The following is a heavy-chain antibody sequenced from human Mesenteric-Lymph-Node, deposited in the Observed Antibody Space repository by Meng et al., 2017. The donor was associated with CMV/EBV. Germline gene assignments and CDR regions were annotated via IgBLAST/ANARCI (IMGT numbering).Heavy chain of an antibody. CDR1: GFTFSSYS. J-gene: IGHJ4*02. V-gene: IGHV3-21*06. CDR2: ISSGGAYI. D-gene: IGHD6-19*01. CDR3: ARDFGSVWEYYFDS. Sequence: GESLKISCAASGFTFSSYSMNWVRQAPGKGLEWVSSISSGGAYISYADSVKGRFTISRDNDENSLFLQMHSLRAEDTAVYYCARDFGSVWEYYFDSWGQGTLVTVSS.